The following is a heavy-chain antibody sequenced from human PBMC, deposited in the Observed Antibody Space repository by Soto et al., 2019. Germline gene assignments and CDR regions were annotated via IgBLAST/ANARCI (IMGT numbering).Heavy chain of an antibody. Sequence: QVQLVESGGGVVQPGRSLRLSCAASGFTFSSYGMHWVRQAPGKGLEWVAVISYDGSNKYYADSVKGRFTISRDNSKNTLYLQMNSLSAEDTAVYYCAKRGTVTTYWDYYYMDVWGKGTTVTVSS. V-gene: IGHV3-30*18. CDR1: GFTFSSYG. J-gene: IGHJ6*03. CDR2: ISYDGSNK. D-gene: IGHD4-17*01. CDR3: AKRGTVTTYWDYYYMDV.